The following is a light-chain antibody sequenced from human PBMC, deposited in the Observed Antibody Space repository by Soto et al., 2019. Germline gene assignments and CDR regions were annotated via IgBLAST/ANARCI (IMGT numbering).Light chain of an antibody. CDR1: SSNIGKYY. CDR2: DSN. Sequence: QSVLTQPPSVSAAPGQTVTISCSGSSSNIGKYYESWYQQLPGEAPKLLIYDSNKRPSGIPERFSASRSGTSATLGITGLQTGDEADYYCGAWDDSLRLYVVGPGTKVTVL. V-gene: IGLV1-51*01. CDR3: GAWDDSLRLYV. J-gene: IGLJ1*01.